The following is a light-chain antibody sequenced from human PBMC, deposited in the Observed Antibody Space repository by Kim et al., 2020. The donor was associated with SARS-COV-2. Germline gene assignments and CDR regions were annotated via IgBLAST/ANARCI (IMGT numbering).Light chain of an antibody. J-gene: IGKJ1*01. CDR3: QQYSSYST. Sequence: SAFVGDRVTITWRASQRIISCLARYQQNPGKAPKPLVYDASPLEVGVPSRFSGSGSGTEFTLPISSLQPDDFATYSCQQYSSYSTFGQGTTVDIK. V-gene: IGKV1-5*01. CDR1: QRIISC. CDR2: DAS.